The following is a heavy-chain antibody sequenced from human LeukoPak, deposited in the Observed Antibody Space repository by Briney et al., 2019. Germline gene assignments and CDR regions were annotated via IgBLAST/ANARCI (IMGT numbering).Heavy chain of an antibody. D-gene: IGHD1-26*01. Sequence: SETLSLTCTVSGYSISSGYYWGWIRPPPGKGLEWIGSIYHSGSTYYNPSLKSRVTISVDTSKNQFSLKLSSVTAADTAVYYCARVDSGSYYFDYWGQGTLVTVSS. CDR1: GYSISSGYY. CDR3: ARVDSGSYYFDY. V-gene: IGHV4-38-2*02. J-gene: IGHJ4*02. CDR2: IYHSGST.